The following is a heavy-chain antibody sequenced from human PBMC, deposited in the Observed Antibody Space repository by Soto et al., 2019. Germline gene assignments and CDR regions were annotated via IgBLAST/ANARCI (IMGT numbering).Heavy chain of an antibody. V-gene: IGHV4-4*02. D-gene: IGHD6-13*01. CDR1: GDSISSSNW. CDR3: ARVFTPNIAAAGTFDY. Sequence: QVQLHESGPGLVKPSETLSLTCAVSGDSISSSNWWSWVRQPPGKGLEWIGEIYHSGNTNYNPSHESRVTISVDKSKNQCSLNLSSVTAADTAVYFCARVFTPNIAAAGTFDYWGQGTLVTVSS. J-gene: IGHJ4*02. CDR2: IYHSGNT.